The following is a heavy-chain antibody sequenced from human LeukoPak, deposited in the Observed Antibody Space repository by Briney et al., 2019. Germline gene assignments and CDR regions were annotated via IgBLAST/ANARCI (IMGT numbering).Heavy chain of an antibody. D-gene: IGHD3-3*01. CDR1: GGSFSGYY. CDR2: INHSGST. Sequence: SETLSLTCAVDGGSFSGYYWSWIRQPPGKGLEWIGEINHSGSTNYNPSLKSRVTISVDTSKNQFSLKLSSVTAADTAVYYCARGNYDFWSDPKWFDPWGQGTLVTVCS. V-gene: IGHV4-34*01. CDR3: ARGNYDFWSDPKWFDP. J-gene: IGHJ5*02.